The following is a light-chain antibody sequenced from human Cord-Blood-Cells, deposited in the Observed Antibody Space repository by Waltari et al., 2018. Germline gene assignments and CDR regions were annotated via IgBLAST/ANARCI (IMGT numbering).Light chain of an antibody. Sequence: QSALTQPASLSGSPGQSLTIHCPGTMRHGGGSYSVSWYQQHPGKAPKLMIYEVSNRPSGVSNRFSGSKSDNTASLTISGLQAEDEADYYCSSYTSSSTLVFGTGTKVTVL. CDR1: MRHGGGSYS. CDR3: SSYTSSSTLV. J-gene: IGLJ1*01. V-gene: IGLV2-14*01. CDR2: EVS.